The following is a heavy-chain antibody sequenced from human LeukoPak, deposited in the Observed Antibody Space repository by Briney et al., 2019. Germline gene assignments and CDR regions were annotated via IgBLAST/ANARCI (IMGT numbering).Heavy chain of an antibody. D-gene: IGHD2-2*01. CDR2: INSDGSST. Sequence: GGFLRLSCAASGFTFSNYWMHWVRQAPGRGLVWVSCINSDGSSTTYADSVKGRFTISRDNAKNTLYLQMNSLKAEDTAVYYCVRAKGEYQLLMRYWGQGTLVTVSS. CDR1: GFTFSNYW. CDR3: VRAKGEYQLLMRY. V-gene: IGHV3-74*01. J-gene: IGHJ4*02.